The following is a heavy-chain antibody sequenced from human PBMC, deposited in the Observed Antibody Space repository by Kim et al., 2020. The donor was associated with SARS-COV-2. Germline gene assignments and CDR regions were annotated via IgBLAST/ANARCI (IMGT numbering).Heavy chain of an antibody. D-gene: IGHD3-10*01. J-gene: IGHJ6*02. CDR1: GFTFSSYG. V-gene: IGHV3-33*01. CDR3: ARERFGELPHYYYGMDV. CDR2: IWYDGSNK. Sequence: GGSLRLSCAASGFTFSSYGMHWVRQAPGKGLEWVAVIWYDGSNKYYADSVKGRFTISRDNSKNTLYLQMNSLRAEDTAVYYCARERFGELPHYYYGMDVWGQGTTVTVSS.